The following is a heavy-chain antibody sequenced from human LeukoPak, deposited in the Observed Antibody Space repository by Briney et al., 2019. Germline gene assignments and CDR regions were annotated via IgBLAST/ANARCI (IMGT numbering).Heavy chain of an antibody. CDR2: LRGSRSYI. J-gene: IGHJ4*02. CDR3: ARDRQTSCSSTTCSFEHFDY. CDR1: GFTFSRYN. Sequence: GGSLRLSCAASGFTFSRYNMNWVREAPGKGLEWVSSLRGSRSYIYYADSVKGRFTISRDNAKNSLYMQMNSLRAEDTAVYYCARDRQTSCSSTTCSFEHFDYWGQGTLVTVSS. V-gene: IGHV3-21*01. D-gene: IGHD2-2*01.